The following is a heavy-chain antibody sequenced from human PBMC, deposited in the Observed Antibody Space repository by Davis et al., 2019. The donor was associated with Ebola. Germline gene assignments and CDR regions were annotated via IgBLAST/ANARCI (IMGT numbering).Heavy chain of an antibody. CDR2: ISPYSGNT. Sequence: ASVKVSCKASGYTFTSYTMNWLRQAPGQGPEWMGWISPYSGNTNYARELQGRVTVTTDTSTNTAYMELRSLTSDDTAVYYCARDLATSSGAHFFYFGMDVWGEGTSVAVSS. V-gene: IGHV1-18*04. CDR3: ARDLATSSGAHFFYFGMDV. J-gene: IGHJ6*04. CDR1: GYTFTSYT. D-gene: IGHD3-10*01.